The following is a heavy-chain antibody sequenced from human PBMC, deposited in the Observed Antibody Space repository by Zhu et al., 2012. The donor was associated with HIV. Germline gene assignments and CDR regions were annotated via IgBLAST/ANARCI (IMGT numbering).Heavy chain of an antibody. CDR1: GFIFNDYG. CDR2: INWNNST. Sequence: EVQLVESGGRVVRPGGSLRLSCAASGFIFNDYGINWVRQAPGKGLEWVSTINWNNSTRYADSVKGRFTISRDNAKNSLYLQMNSLRAEDTALYYCARERSPHYYYGMDVWAKDHGHRL. V-gene: IGHV3-20*04. D-gene: IGHD3-10*01. J-gene: IGHJ6*04. CDR3: ARERSPHYYYGMDV.